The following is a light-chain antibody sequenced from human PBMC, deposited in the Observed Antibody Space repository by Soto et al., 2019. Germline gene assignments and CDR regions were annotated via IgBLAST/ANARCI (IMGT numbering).Light chain of an antibody. CDR3: QQYYSYPRT. V-gene: IGKV1-8*01. Sequence: AIRMTQSPSSLSASTGDRVTITCRASQGISSYLAWYQQKPGKAPKLLIYAASTLQSGVPSRFSGSGSGKNFTLTISCLQSEDFATYYCQQYYSYPRTFGQGTKV. CDR1: QGISSY. CDR2: AAS. J-gene: IGKJ1*01.